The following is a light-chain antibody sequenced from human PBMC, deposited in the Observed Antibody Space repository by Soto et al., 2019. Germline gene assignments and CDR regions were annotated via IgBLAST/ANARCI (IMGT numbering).Light chain of an antibody. Sequence: EIVMTQSPATLSVSPGERATLSCRASQTVSSNLAWYQQKPGQAPRLLIYGASSRATGIPDRFSGSGSETDFTLIISRLEPEDSAVYYCQQYGSSPLTFGGGTKVDIK. CDR2: GAS. J-gene: IGKJ4*01. V-gene: IGKV3-20*01. CDR3: QQYGSSPLT. CDR1: QTVSSN.